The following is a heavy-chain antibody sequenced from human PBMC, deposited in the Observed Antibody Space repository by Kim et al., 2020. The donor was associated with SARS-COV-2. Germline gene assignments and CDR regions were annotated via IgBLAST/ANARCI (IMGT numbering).Heavy chain of an antibody. CDR3: ARHGGDRYYFDY. CDR1: GGSISSSSYY. Sequence: SETLSLTCTVSGGSISSSSYYWGWIRQPPGKGLEWIGSIYYSGSTYYNPSLKSRVTISVDTSKNQFSLKLSSVTAADTAVYYCARHGGDRYYFDYWGQGTLVTVSS. CDR2: IYYSGST. V-gene: IGHV4-39*01. J-gene: IGHJ4*02. D-gene: IGHD2-21*02.